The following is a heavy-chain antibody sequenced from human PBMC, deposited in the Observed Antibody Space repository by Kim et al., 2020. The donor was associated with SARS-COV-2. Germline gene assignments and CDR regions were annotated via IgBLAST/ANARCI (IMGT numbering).Heavy chain of an antibody. CDR2: IGGSTGKI. Sequence: GGSLRLSCAASGFTFTSYAMTWVRQAPGKGLEWVSAIGGSTGKIYYADSVTGRFTIYRDNSENTHFLQMNSLRAEGTAVYYCAKASPLNYYDSGTYYNPFDFWGQGTLVTVSS. J-gene: IGHJ4*02. CDR3: AKASPLNYYDSGTYYNPFDF. D-gene: IGHD3-10*01. V-gene: IGHV3-23*01. CDR1: GFTFTSYA.